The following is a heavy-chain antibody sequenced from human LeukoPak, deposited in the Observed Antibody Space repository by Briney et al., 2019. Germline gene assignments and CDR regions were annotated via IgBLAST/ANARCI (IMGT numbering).Heavy chain of an antibody. V-gene: IGHV3-20*04. J-gene: IGHJ4*02. D-gene: IGHD6-6*01. CDR1: GFTFDDYG. CDR2: INWNGGST. Sequence: GGSLRLSCAASGFTFDDYGMSWVRQAPGKGLEWVSGINWNGGSTGYADSVKGRFTISRDNAKNSLYLQMNSLRAEDTAVYYCARDRTAAARRDYWGQGTLVTVSS. CDR3: ARDRTAAARRDY.